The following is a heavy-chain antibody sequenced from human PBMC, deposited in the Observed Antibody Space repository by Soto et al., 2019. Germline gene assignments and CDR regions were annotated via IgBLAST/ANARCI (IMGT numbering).Heavy chain of an antibody. J-gene: IGHJ6*02. CDR1: GFTFSSYA. V-gene: IGHV3-64D*08. CDR3: ARPEYSSSSYGMDV. CDR2: ISSNGGST. Sequence: GGSLRLSCSASGFTFSSYAMHWVRQAPGKGLEYVSAISSNGGSTYYADSVKGRFTISRDNSKNTLYLQMSSMRAEDTVVYYCARPEYSSSSYGMDVWGQGTTVTVSS. D-gene: IGHD6-6*01.